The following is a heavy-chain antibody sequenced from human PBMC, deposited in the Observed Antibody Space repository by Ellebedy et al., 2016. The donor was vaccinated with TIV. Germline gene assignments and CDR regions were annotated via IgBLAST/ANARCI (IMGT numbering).Heavy chain of an antibody. CDR3: AKASGGSPQYGLDV. J-gene: IGHJ4*02. CDR2: ISAYNGNT. V-gene: IGHV1-18*04. D-gene: IGHD2-15*01. CDR1: GYTFTSYG. Sequence: AASVKVSCKASGYTFTSYGFSWVRQAPGQGLEWMGWISAYNGNTKYAQKVQGRATMTTDTSTSTAYMELRSLRSDDTAVYYCAKASGGSPQYGLDVWGQGTLVTVSS.